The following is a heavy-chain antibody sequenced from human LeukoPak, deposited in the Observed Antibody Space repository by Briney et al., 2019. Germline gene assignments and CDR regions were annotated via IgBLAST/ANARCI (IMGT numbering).Heavy chain of an antibody. CDR3: PREAQWLVLGNDAFDI. CDR1: GFIFRNYA. CDR2: ISGNGCST. J-gene: IGHJ3*02. V-gene: IGHV3-11*04. Sequence: GGSLRLSCAASGFIFRNYAMSWVRQAPGKGLEWVSYISGNGCSTFYADSGKGRFTIARDNAKHSLYLQMNSLRAEDTAVSYCPREAQWLVLGNDAFDIWGQGTIVTVYS. D-gene: IGHD6-19*01.